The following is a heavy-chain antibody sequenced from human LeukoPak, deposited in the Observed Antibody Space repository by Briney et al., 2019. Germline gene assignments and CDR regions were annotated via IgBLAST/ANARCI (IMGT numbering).Heavy chain of an antibody. D-gene: IGHD6-19*01. CDR3: AKDRSHLPVAGFDS. Sequence: PGGSLRLSCAASGFTFSSYAMSWVRQAPGKGLEWVSAISSSGDNTYYADAVKGRFTISRDNSKNTLFLQMISLRAEDTALYYCAKDRSHLPVAGFDSWGQGTLVTVSS. J-gene: IGHJ4*02. CDR1: GFTFSSYA. V-gene: IGHV3-23*01. CDR2: ISSSGDNT.